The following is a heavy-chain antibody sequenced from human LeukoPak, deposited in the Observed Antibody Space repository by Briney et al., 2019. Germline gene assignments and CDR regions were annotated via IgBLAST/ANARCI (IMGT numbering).Heavy chain of an antibody. CDR3: TRISSWPAALYYYYMDV. J-gene: IGHJ6*03. CDR2: IRSDRYGGTS. V-gene: IGHV3-49*04. CDR1: GFTFGDNP. Sequence: PGRSLRLSCTASGFTFGDNPLNWVRQAPGKGLEWVGLIRSDRYGGTSEYVASVNGRFSISRDDSRNILYLEMNSLRNEDTAVYFCTRISSWPAALYYYYMDVWGKGIPVTVSS. D-gene: IGHD6-13*01.